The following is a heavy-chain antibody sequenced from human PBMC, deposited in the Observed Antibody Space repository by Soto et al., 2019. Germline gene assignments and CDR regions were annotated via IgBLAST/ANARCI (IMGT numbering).Heavy chain of an antibody. V-gene: IGHV3-48*03. Sequence: PGGSLRLSCAASGFTFSSYEMNWVRQAPGKGLEWVSYISSSGSTIYYADSVKGRFTISRDNAKNSLYLQMNSLRAEDTAVYYCARGYDSSGYYSGDAFDIRGQGTMVTVSS. J-gene: IGHJ3*02. D-gene: IGHD3-22*01. CDR3: ARGYDSSGYYSGDAFDI. CDR1: GFTFSSYE. CDR2: ISSSGSTI.